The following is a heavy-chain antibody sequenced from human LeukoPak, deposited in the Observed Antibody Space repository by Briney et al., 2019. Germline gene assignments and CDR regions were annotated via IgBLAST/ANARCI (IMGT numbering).Heavy chain of an antibody. CDR1: GGSISSYY. V-gene: IGHV4-59*01. Sequence: SETLSLTCTVSGGSISSYYWSWIRQPPGKGLEWIGYIYYSGSTNYNPSLKSRVTISVDTSKNQFSLKLSSVTAADTAVYYCARDRQGWAFDVWGQGTMVTVSS. D-gene: IGHD2-15*01. CDR3: ARDRQGWAFDV. J-gene: IGHJ3*01. CDR2: IYYSGST.